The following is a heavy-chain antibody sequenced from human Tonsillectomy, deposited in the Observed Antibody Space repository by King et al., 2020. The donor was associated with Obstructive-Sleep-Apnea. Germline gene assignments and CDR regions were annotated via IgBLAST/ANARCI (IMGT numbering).Heavy chain of an antibody. CDR1: GFSPSNSRMG. Sequence: VTLKESGPVLVKPTETLTLTCTVSGFSPSNSRMGGGWIRQPPGEALGWLSHLFSNDEKYYNTSLKSRLTISKDTSRSQVVLTMTNMDPVDTATYYCARMSALHSGNYFYCWGQGTLVTVSS. CDR3: ARMSALHSGNYFYC. D-gene: IGHD1-26*01. V-gene: IGHV2-26*01. CDR2: LFSNDEK. J-gene: IGHJ4*02.